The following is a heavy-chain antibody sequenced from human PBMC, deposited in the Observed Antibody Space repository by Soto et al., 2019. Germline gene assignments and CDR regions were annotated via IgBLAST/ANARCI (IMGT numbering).Heavy chain of an antibody. CDR3: AREALRYFDWLPRYYFDY. V-gene: IGHV4-31*03. CDR1: GGSISSGGYY. Sequence: SETLSLTCTVSGGSISSGGYYWSWIRQHPGKGLEWIGYIYYSGSTYYNPPLKSRVTISVDTSKNQFSLKLSSVTAADTAVYYCAREALRYFDWLPRYYFDYWGQGTLVTVSS. J-gene: IGHJ4*02. CDR2: IYYSGST. D-gene: IGHD3-9*01.